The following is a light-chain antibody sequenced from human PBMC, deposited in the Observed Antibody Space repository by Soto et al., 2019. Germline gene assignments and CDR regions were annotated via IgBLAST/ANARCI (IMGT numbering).Light chain of an antibody. CDR2: GAS. V-gene: IGKV3-20*01. Sequence: EIVLTQSPGTLSLSPGERATLSCRASQSVSSNYLAWYQQKPRQAPRLLIYGASSRATGIAEMSGGGGSATDFALTISRLEPDVFAVYYYQQYGSSPRTFGQGTKLEIK. CDR3: QQYGSSPRT. J-gene: IGKJ2*01. CDR1: QSVSSNY.